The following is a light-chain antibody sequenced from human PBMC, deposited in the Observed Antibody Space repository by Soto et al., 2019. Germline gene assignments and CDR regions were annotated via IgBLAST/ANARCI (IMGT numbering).Light chain of an antibody. V-gene: IGKV3-20*01. J-gene: IGKJ2*02. Sequence: EIVLTQSPGTLSLSPGERATLSCRASQSVSSTYLAWFQQKPGQAPRLLIYGASSRATGIPDRFGGSGSGTDFTLNISRLEPEDYAMYYCQQYGTSPGTFGQGTKLEMK. CDR1: QSVSSTY. CDR2: GAS. CDR3: QQYGTSPGT.